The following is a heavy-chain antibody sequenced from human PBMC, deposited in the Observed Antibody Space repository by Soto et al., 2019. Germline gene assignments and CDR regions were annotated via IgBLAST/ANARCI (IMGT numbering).Heavy chain of an antibody. V-gene: IGHV3-23*01. CDR1: GFTCSSYD. D-gene: IGHD2-8*02. J-gene: IGHJ3*02. CDR2: VLVAGST. Sequence: GGSLRLSCAVSGFTCSSYDMSWVRQAPGKGLEWVSTVLVAGSTHYPHSVKGRFTISRDNSKNTLFLQMISLTAGDTSVDYCAKATATGGGAFDICGQGTMVTVSS. CDR3: AKATATGGGAFDI.